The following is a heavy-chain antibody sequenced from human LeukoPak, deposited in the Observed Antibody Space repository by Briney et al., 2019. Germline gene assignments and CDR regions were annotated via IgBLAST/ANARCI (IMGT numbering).Heavy chain of an antibody. CDR3: ARENHVPAAIRSYYFDY. J-gene: IGHJ4*02. CDR2: ISSSGSTI. V-gene: IGHV3-11*04. D-gene: IGHD2-2*02. CDR1: GFTFSDYY. Sequence: GGSLRLSCAASGFTFSDYYMSWIRQAPGKGLEWVSYISSSGSTIYYADSVKGRFTISRDNAKNSLYLQMNSLRAEDTAVYYCARENHVPAAIRSYYFDYWGQGTLATVSS.